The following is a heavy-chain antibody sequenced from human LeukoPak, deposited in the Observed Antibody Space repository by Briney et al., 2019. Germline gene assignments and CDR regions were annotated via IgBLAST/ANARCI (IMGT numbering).Heavy chain of an antibody. CDR3: ARISCSGGTCYYYFDY. CDR2: ISASSNNI. D-gene: IGHD2-15*01. Sequence: GGSLRLSCAASGFTFSSYRMSWVRQAPGKGLEWVSSISASSNNIYYADSVKGRFTVSRDNAKNSLYLQINSLRDEDTAVYYCARISCSGGTCYYYFDYWGQGTLVTVSS. J-gene: IGHJ4*02. CDR1: GFTFSSYR. V-gene: IGHV3-48*02.